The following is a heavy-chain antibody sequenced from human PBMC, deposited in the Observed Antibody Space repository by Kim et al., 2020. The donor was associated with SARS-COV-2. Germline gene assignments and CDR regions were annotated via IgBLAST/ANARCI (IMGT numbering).Heavy chain of an antibody. Sequence: SETLSLTCTVSGGSISSYYWSWIRQPPGKGLDWIGYIYYSGSTNYNPSLKSRVTISVDTSKNQFSLKLSSVTAAGTAVYYCARDLYGSYMDVWGKGTTVTVSS. CDR3: ARDLYGSYMDV. D-gene: IGHD3-10*01. J-gene: IGHJ6*03. CDR1: GGSISSYY. CDR2: IYYSGST. V-gene: IGHV4-59*01.